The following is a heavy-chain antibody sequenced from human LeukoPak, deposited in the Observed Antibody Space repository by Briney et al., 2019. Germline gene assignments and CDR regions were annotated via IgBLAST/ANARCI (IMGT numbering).Heavy chain of an antibody. CDR2: IYYSGST. Sequence: PSETLSLTCTVSGGSISSSSYYWGWIRQPPGKGLEWIGSIYYSGSTYYNPSLKSRVTISVDTSKNQFSLKLSSVTAAETAVYYCARQSGSHSYYYYGMDVWGQGTTVTVSS. J-gene: IGHJ6*02. CDR1: GGSISSSSYY. D-gene: IGHD1-26*01. V-gene: IGHV4-39*01. CDR3: ARQSGSHSYYYYGMDV.